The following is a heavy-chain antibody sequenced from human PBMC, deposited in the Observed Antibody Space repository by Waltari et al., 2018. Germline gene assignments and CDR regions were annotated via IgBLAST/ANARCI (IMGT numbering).Heavy chain of an antibody. CDR2: IHVGQRDK. CDR1: GYTFTAYT. CDR3: ARGNRLAGSDYFEV. D-gene: IGHD5-12*01. Sequence: QSQLVQSGAKVRMPGASVKISCKSSGYTFTAYTVHWIRQAPGQSLEWMGWIHVGQRDKNYSEKLQGRVTIARDTTETSASTVYMELRSMTSDETAIYYCARGNRLAGSDYFEVWGQGTLLTVSS. V-gene: IGHV1-3*01. J-gene: IGHJ3*01.